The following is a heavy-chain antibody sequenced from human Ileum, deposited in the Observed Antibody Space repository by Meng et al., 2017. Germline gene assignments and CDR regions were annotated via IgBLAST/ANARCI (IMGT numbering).Heavy chain of an antibody. CDR2: MNPRSTNT. CDR3: AREWSDSSGQDEELGY. CDR1: GYTFSSYD. J-gene: IGHJ4*02. Sequence: QVKLVQAGAEVKTPGATGKVSWKASGYTFSSYDINWVRQATGQGLEWIGWMNPRSTNTGYAQNFQGRVALTRDISTSTAYMELSSLTSEDTAVYYCAREWSDSSGQDEELGYWGQGTLVTVSS. V-gene: IGHV1-8*01. D-gene: IGHD6-19*01.